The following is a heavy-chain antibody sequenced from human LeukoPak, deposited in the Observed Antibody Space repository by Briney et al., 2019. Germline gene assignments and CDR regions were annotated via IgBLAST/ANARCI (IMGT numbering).Heavy chain of an antibody. J-gene: IGHJ5*02. CDR2: IYYTGGT. CDR1: GGSVSSRSFY. CDR3: ARDVSYSGSFP. V-gene: IGHV4-61*01. Sequence: SETLSLTCSASGGSVSSRSFYWSWIRQPPGKGLEWIGNIYYTGGTNYSPSLKSRVTISMDRSKNQFSLKLSSVTAADTAVYFCARDVSYSGSFPWGQGALVTVSS. D-gene: IGHD1-26*01.